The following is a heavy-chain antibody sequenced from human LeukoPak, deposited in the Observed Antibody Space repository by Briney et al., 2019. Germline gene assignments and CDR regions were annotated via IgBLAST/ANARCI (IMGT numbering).Heavy chain of an antibody. CDR3: ARGFGILTGYHY. V-gene: IGHV1-8*03. Sequence: GASVKVSCKASGSTFTSYDINWVRQATGQGLEWMGWMNANSGNTGYAQKFQGRVTITRNTSISTAYMELSSLRSEETAVYYCARGFGILTGYHYWGQGTLVTVSS. D-gene: IGHD3-9*01. J-gene: IGHJ4*02. CDR2: MNANSGNT. CDR1: GSTFTSYD.